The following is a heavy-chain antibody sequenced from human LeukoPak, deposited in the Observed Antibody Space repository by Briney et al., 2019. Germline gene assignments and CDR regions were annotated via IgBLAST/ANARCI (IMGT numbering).Heavy chain of an antibody. J-gene: IGHJ4*02. D-gene: IGHD6-19*01. CDR3: AREPRSSSGWSRGVDY. V-gene: IGHV4-59*01. Sequence: SETLSLTCTVSGGSISSYYWSWIRQPPGKGLEWIGYIHYSENTNYNPSLKSRVTILVDTSKNQFSLKLSSVTAADTAVYYCAREPRSSSGWSRGVDYWGQGTLVTVSS. CDR2: IHYSENT. CDR1: GGSISSYY.